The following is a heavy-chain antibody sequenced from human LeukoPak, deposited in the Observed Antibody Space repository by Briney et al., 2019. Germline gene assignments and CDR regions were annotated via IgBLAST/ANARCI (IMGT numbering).Heavy chain of an antibody. V-gene: IGHV4-61*05. CDR2: ISYTGST. J-gene: IGHJ4*02. Sequence: SETLSLTCTVSGGSINSRNYYWGWIRQPPGKGLEWIGFISYTGSTTYNPSLKSRVTISLNTSKSQFSLKLSSVTAADTAVYYCVSGEIYFDYWGQGALVTVSS. CDR1: GGSINSRNYY. CDR3: VSGEIYFDY. D-gene: IGHD5-24*01.